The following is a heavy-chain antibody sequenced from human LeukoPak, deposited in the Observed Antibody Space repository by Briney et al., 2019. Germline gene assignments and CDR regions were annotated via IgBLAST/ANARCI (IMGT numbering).Heavy chain of an antibody. D-gene: IGHD3-22*01. V-gene: IGHV4-34*01. Sequence: SETLSLTCAVYGGSFSGYYWSWIRQPPGKGLEWIGEINHSGSTNYNPSLKSRVTISVDTSKNQFSLKLSSVTAADTAVYYCARVSRYYYDSSGYLAAFDIWGQGTMVTVSS. J-gene: IGHJ3*02. CDR2: INHSGST. CDR1: GGSFSGYY. CDR3: ARVSRYYYDSSGYLAAFDI.